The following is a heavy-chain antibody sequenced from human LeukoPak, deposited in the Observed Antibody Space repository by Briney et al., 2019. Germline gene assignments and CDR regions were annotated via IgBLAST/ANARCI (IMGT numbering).Heavy chain of an antibody. CDR3: ARESKSYDGSGFYHDY. V-gene: IGHV4-4*07. Sequence: SETLSLTCSVSDDSIRNFFWSWIRQPAGKGLEWIGRIYTSGSSDYNPSLRSRVTMSVDTSRNQFSLKLTSVTAADTAVYYCARESKSYDGSGFYHDYWGQGTLVAVSS. J-gene: IGHJ4*02. CDR2: IYTSGSS. D-gene: IGHD3-22*01. CDR1: DDSIRNFF.